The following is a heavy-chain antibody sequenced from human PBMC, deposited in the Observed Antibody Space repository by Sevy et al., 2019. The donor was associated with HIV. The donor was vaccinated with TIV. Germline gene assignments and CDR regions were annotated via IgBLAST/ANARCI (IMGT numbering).Heavy chain of an antibody. CDR3: ARNLDYYASGPPDS. D-gene: IGHD3-10*01. V-gene: IGHV3-21*01. CDR1: GFTFSHYN. Sequence: GGSLRLSCAASGFTFSHYNMNWVRQAPGKGLEWVSSISSGSSYIFYVDSVKGRFTISRDNAKDSLFLQMNSLRAEDTAVYYCARNLDYYASGPPDSWGRGTLVTVSS. CDR2: ISSGSSYI. J-gene: IGHJ4*02.